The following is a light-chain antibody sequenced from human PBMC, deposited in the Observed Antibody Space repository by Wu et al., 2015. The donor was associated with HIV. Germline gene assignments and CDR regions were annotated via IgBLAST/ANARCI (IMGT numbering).Light chain of an antibody. CDR2: DAS. CDR3: QQLNSFPLT. V-gene: IGKV1-13*02. CDR1: QDIFTY. Sequence: DRVNITXRASQDIFTYLAWYQQTPGKAPRVLIYDASTLQSGVSSRFSGSGSGADFTLTISGLQREDFAVYFCQQLNSFPLTFGQGSRLEI. J-gene: IGKJ5*01.